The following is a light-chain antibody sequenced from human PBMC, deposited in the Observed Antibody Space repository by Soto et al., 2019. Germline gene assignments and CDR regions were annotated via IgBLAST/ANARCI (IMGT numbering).Light chain of an antibody. V-gene: IGKV3-15*01. J-gene: IGKJ1*01. Sequence: EIVMTQSPATLSVSPGERATLSCRASHSVSSNLAWYQQKPGQAPRLLMYGASTRATGFPARFSGSGSGTEFTVTISSLQSEDFAVYYCQQYNNWPQTFGQGTKVEIK. CDR3: QQYNNWPQT. CDR2: GAS. CDR1: HSVSSN.